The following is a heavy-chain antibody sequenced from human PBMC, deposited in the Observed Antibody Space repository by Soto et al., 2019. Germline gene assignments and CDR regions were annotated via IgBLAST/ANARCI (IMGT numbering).Heavy chain of an antibody. CDR3: AKVVVAATRHSDFDS. Sequence: SETLSLTCTVSGGSINSNNYYWAWIRQPPGKGLAWIASIYYDGSTYYDTSLKSRVTISRDTSKNQFSLRLTSMTAADTAVYYCAKVVVAATRHSDFDSWGQGTRVTVPS. CDR1: GGSINSNNYY. CDR2: IYYDGST. D-gene: IGHD2-15*01. J-gene: IGHJ4*02. V-gene: IGHV4-39*02.